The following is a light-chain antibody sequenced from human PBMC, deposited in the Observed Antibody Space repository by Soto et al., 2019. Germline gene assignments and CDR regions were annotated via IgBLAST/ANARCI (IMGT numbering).Light chain of an antibody. CDR1: SSDVGGYDQ. CDR3: SSYTGSGTF. J-gene: IGLJ2*01. Sequence: QSVLTQPASVSGSPGQSIAISCTGNSSDVGGYDQVSWYQQHPGKAPKLMIYAVTTRPSGVSNRFSGSKSGNTASLTISGLQAEDEADYYCSSYTGSGTFFGGGTKVTVL. V-gene: IGLV2-14*01. CDR2: AVT.